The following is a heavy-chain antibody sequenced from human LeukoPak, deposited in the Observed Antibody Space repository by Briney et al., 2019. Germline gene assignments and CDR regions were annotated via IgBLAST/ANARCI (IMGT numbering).Heavy chain of an antibody. CDR2: IYTSGST. D-gene: IGHD1-26*01. CDR3: ARDPNWDSGSYYELDY. V-gene: IGHV4-4*07. CDR1: GGSIRSYY. J-gene: IGHJ4*02. Sequence: PSETLSLTCTVSGGSIRSYYWSWIRQPAGKGLEWIGRIYTSGSTNYNPSLKSRVTMSVDTSKNQFSLKLSSVTAADTAVHYCARDPNWDSGSYYELDYWGQGTLVTVSS.